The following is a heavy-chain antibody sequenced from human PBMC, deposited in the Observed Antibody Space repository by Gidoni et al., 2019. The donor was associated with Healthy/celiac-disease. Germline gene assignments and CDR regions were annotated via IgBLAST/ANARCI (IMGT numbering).Heavy chain of an antibody. CDR2: ISYDGNNK. CDR1: GFIFSTYA. D-gene: IGHD5-18*01. J-gene: IGHJ6*03. CDR3: AKDTAMDYYYYYYMDV. Sequence: QVHLVESGGGVVQPGRSLRLSCAASGFIFSTYAMHWVRQAPGKGLEWVAAISYDGNNKYYVDSVKGRFIISRDNSRNTLYVQMNSLRAEDTAVYFCAKDTAMDYYYYYYMDVWGKGTTVTVSS. V-gene: IGHV3-30*18.